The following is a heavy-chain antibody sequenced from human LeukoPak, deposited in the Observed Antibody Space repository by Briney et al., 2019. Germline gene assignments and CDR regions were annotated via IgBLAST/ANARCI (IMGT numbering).Heavy chain of an antibody. Sequence: SETLSLTCAVYGGSFSGYYWSWIRQPPGKGLEWIGEINQSGSTNYNPSLKSRVTISVDTSKNQFSLELSSVTAADTAVYYCAREFVGGSGSYRSKYYYYGMDVWGQGTTVTVSS. CDR3: AREFVGGSGSYRSKYYYYGMDV. V-gene: IGHV4-34*01. J-gene: IGHJ6*02. CDR2: INQSGST. D-gene: IGHD3-10*01. CDR1: GGSFSGYY.